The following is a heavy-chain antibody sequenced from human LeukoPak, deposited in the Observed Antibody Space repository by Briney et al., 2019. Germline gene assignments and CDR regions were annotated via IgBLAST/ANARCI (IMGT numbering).Heavy chain of an antibody. V-gene: IGHV4-39*07. CDR1: GGSISSSSYY. CDR3: ARWGISSSGAFDI. J-gene: IGHJ3*02. Sequence: SETLSLTCTVFGGSISSSSYYWGWIRQPPGKGLEWIGSIYYSGSAYYSPSLKSRVTISVDRSKNQFSLKLSSVTAADTAVYYCARWGISSSGAFDIWGRGTMVTVSS. CDR2: IYYSGSA. D-gene: IGHD6-6*01.